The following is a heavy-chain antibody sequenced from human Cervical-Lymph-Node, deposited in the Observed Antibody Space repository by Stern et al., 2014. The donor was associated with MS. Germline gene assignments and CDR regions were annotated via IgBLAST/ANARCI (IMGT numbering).Heavy chain of an antibody. CDR2: IRRSGDII. CDR1: GFTFSSYS. CDR3: VRDPQALDY. J-gene: IGHJ4*02. Sequence: EVQLVESGGGLVQPGGSLRLSCAASGFTFSSYSMNWVRQAPGQGLEWVSYIRRSGDIIYYADSVKGRFTISRDNAKNSLYLQMNSLRAEDTAVYYCVRDPQALDYWGQGTLVTVSS. V-gene: IGHV3-48*01. D-gene: IGHD3-16*02.